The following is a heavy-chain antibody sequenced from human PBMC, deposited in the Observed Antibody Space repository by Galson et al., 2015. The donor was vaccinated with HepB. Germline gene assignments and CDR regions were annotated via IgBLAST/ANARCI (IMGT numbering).Heavy chain of an antibody. CDR3: ARGDIVVVPATAQCDY. V-gene: IGHV1-2*02. J-gene: IGHJ4*02. CDR1: GYTLTGYY. CDR2: TNPNSGGT. D-gene: IGHD2-2*01. Sequence: SVKVSCKASGYTLTGYYMHWVRQAPGQGLEWMGWTNPNSGGTNYAQKFQGRVTMTRDTSISTAYVELSRLRSDDTAVYYCARGDIVVVPATAQCDYWGQGTLVTVSS.